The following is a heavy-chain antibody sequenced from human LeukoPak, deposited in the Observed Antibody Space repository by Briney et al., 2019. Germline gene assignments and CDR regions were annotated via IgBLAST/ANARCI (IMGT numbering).Heavy chain of an antibody. D-gene: IGHD2-2*01. CDR1: GFTFSSYS. CDR2: ISSSSSYI. CDR3: ARDRAKYQLLSAGYFDY. Sequence: GGSLRLSCAGSGFTFSSYSMNWVRQAPGKGVEWVSSISSSSSYIYYADSVKGRFTISRDNAKNSLYLQMNSLRAEDTAVYYCARDRAKYQLLSAGYFDYWGQGTLVTVSS. V-gene: IGHV3-21*01. J-gene: IGHJ4*02.